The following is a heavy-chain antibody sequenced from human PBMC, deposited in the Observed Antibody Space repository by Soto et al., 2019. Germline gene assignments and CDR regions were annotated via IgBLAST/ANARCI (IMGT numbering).Heavy chain of an antibody. CDR3: ARSNDPFITHDAFDI. CDR1: GFTVSSNY. CDR2: IYSGGST. D-gene: IGHD3-22*01. J-gene: IGHJ3*02. V-gene: IGHV3-66*01. Sequence: PGGSLRLSCAASGFTVSSNYMSWVRQAPGKGLEWVSVIYSGGSTYYADSVKGRFTISRDNSKNTLYLQMNSLRAEDTAVYYCARSNDPFITHDAFDIWGQGTMVTVSS.